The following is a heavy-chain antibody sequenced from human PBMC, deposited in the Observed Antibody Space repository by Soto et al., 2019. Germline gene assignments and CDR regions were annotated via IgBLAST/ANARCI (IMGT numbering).Heavy chain of an antibody. V-gene: IGHV1-18*01. CDR3: ARSSGSAYCFDP. J-gene: IGHJ5*02. CDR2: ISAYNGNT. CDR1: GYTFTSYG. Sequence: QVQLVQSGAEVKKPGASVKVSCKASGYTFTSYGISWVRQAPGQGLEWMGWISAYNGNTNYAQKLQGRVTMTTDPATSTAYMELRSPRSDDTAVYYCARSSGSAYCFDPWGQGTLVTVSS. D-gene: IGHD6-6*01.